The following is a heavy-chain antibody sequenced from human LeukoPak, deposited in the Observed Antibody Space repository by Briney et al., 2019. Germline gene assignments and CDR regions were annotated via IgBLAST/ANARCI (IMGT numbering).Heavy chain of an antibody. J-gene: IGHJ4*02. Sequence: GRSLRLSCAASGFTFSDYAMHWVRQAPGKELEWVAVISKDGSDKYYPGSVRGRFTISGDNSKNTIYLQMDSLRAEDTAIYYCARDYWWNYDYWGQGTLVTVSS. CDR3: ARDYWWNYDY. V-gene: IGHV3-30-3*01. CDR1: GFTFSDYA. D-gene: IGHD1-7*01. CDR2: ISKDGSDK.